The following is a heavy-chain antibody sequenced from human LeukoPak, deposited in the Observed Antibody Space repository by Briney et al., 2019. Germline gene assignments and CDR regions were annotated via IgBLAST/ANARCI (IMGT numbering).Heavy chain of an antibody. V-gene: IGHV1-2*02. CDR3: ARGFGADYDNSAYT. Sequence: ASVKVSCKASGYTFTCYYMHWVRQAPGQGLEWMGWINPNSGGTNYAQKFQGRVTMTRDTSISTAYMELSRLRSDDTAVYYCARGFGADYDNSAYTWGQGILVTVSS. D-gene: IGHD3-22*01. CDR2: INPNSGGT. CDR1: GYTFTCYY. J-gene: IGHJ4*02.